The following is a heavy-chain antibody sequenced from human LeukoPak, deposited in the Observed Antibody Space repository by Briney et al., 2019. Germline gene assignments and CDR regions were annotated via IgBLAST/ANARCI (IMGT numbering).Heavy chain of an antibody. D-gene: IGHD3-22*01. CDR2: ISSSGSTI. CDR1: GFTFSSYE. J-gene: IGHJ3*02. V-gene: IGHV3-48*03. Sequence: GGSLRLSCAASGFTFSSYEMNWVRQAPGKGLEWVSYISSSGSTIYYADSVKGLFTISRDNAKNSLYLQMNSLRAEDTAVYYCARVPNYYDSSGYYLGDAFDIWGQGTMVTVSS. CDR3: ARVPNYYDSSGYYLGDAFDI.